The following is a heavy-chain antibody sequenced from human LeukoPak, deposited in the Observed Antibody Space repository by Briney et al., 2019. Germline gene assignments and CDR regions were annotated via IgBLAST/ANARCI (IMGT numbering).Heavy chain of an antibody. Sequence: PGGSLRLSCAASGFTFDDYAMHWVRQAPGKGLEWLSGISWNSGSIGYADSVKGRFTISRDNAKNSLYLQMNSLRAEDTALYYCAKAIRPYGDLPYYFDYWGQGTLVTVSS. J-gene: IGHJ4*02. CDR2: ISWNSGSI. CDR3: AKAIRPYGDLPYYFDY. D-gene: IGHD4-17*01. V-gene: IGHV3-9*01. CDR1: GFTFDDYA.